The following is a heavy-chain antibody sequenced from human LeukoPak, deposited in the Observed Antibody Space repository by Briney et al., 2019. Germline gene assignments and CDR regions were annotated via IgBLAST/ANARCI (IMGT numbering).Heavy chain of an antibody. CDR3: ARGDEYSDY. J-gene: IGHJ4*02. CDR1: GFTFSSYA. D-gene: IGHD6-6*01. V-gene: IGHV3-30*01. Sequence: LPGRSLRLSCAASGFTFSSYAMHWVRQAPGKRLEWVAVISYDGSNKYYADSVKGRFTISRDNSKNTLYLQMNSLRAEDAAVYYCARGDEYSDYWGQGTLVTVSS. CDR2: ISYDGSNK.